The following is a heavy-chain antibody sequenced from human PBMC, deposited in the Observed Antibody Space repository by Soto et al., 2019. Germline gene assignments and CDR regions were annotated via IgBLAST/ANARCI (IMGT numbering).Heavy chain of an antibody. D-gene: IGHD3-16*01. Sequence: EVQLVESGGGLVQPGGSLRLSCTASGFTFSSYWMSWVRQAPGKGLEWVANIKHDGSEKNYVDSVKGRFTISTDNGNNSVFLEMHSLRAEDTAVYHCARQGGRRTYYYYYGMDVWGQGTTVTVSS. J-gene: IGHJ6*02. CDR3: ARQGGRRTYYYYYGMDV. CDR1: GFTFSSYW. V-gene: IGHV3-7*01. CDR2: IKHDGSEK.